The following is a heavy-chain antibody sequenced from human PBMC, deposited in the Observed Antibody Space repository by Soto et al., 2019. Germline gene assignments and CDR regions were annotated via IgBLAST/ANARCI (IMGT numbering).Heavy chain of an antibody. Sequence: GGSLRLSCAASGFTFSSYAMSWVRQAPGKGLEWVSAISGSGGSTYYADSVKGRFTISRDNSKNTLYLQMNSLRAEDTAVYYCAKDIVRGYSYGPAFDYWGQGTLVTVSS. CDR2: ISGSGGST. CDR3: AKDIVRGYSYGPAFDY. J-gene: IGHJ4*02. D-gene: IGHD5-18*01. V-gene: IGHV3-23*01. CDR1: GFTFSSYA.